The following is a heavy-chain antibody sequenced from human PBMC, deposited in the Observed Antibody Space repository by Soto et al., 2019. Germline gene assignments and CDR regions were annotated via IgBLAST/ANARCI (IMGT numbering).Heavy chain of an antibody. D-gene: IGHD2-8*02. J-gene: IGHJ4*01. Sequence: QMEQSGAEVRKPGSSVKVSCKPSGGSLTSYPMAWVRQAPGQGFEWMGGIIPIHGTTEYAQKFQGRVTITADESTNRATLELTGLTAEDTAVYYCARGWWLVSWGHGTLVTVSS. V-gene: IGHV1-69*01. CDR3: ARGWWLVS. CDR1: GGSLTSYP. CDR2: IIPIHGTT.